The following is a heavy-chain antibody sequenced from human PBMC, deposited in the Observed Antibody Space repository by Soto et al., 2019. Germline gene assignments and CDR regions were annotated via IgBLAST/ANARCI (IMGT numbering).Heavy chain of an antibody. CDR2: IKQDGSEK. V-gene: IGHV3-7*01. D-gene: IGHD6-13*01. CDR1: GFTFSSYW. CDR3: ARDLIAAAGIMVP. J-gene: IGHJ5*02. Sequence: HPGGSLRLSCAASGFTFSSYWISWVRQAPGKGLEWVANIKQDGSEKYYVDSVKGRFTISRDNAKNSLYLQMNSLSAEDTAVYYCARDLIAAAGIMVPWGQGTLVTVSS.